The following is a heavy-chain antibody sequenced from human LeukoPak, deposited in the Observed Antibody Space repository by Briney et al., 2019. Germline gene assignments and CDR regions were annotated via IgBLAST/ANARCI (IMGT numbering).Heavy chain of an antibody. D-gene: IGHD4-23*01. CDR2: INSDGSTT. J-gene: IGHJ4*02. CDR1: GFSFSGSW. V-gene: IGHV3-74*03. Sequence: QPGGSLRLSCAASGFSFSGSWMHWVRHAPAKGLVWVSRINSDGSTTTYADSVQGRFTISRDNAKNTLYLQMNSLRAEDTAVYYCIRGLGGGSDYWGRGTLVTVTS. CDR3: IRGLGGGSDY.